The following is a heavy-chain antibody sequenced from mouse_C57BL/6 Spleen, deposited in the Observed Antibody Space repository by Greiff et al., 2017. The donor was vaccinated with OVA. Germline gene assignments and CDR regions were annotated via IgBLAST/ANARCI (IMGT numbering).Heavy chain of an antibody. CDR1: GYTFTDYN. CDR3: ANYGSSTGYFDV. Sequence: EVQLQQSGPELVKPGASVKMSCKASGYTFTDYNMHWVKQSHGKSLEWIGYINPNNGGTSYNQKFKGKATLTVNKSSSTAYMELRSLTSEDSAVYYCANYGSSTGYFDVWGTGTTVTVSS. J-gene: IGHJ1*03. CDR2: INPNNGGT. D-gene: IGHD1-1*01. V-gene: IGHV1-22*01.